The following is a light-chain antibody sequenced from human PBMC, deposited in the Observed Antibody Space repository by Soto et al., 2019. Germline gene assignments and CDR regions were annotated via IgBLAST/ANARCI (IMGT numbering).Light chain of an antibody. Sequence: SVLTQPASVSGSPGQSITISCTGTSSDVGSYNLVSWYQQYPGTAPKLIIHEGSQRPSGVSNRFSGSKSGNTASLTISGLQAEDEADYHCCSYAGNSNYVFGTGTKVTV. CDR1: SSDVGSYNL. CDR3: CSYAGNSNYV. CDR2: EGS. J-gene: IGLJ1*01. V-gene: IGLV2-23*01.